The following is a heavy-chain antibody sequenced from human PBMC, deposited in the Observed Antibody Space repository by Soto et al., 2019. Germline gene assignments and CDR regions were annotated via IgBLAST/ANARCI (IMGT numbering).Heavy chain of an antibody. CDR2: ISYDGSNK. Sequence: GGSLRLSCAASGFTFSSYAMHWVRQAPGKGLEWVAVISYDGSNKYYADSVKGRFTISRDNSKNTLYLQMNSLRAEDTAVYYCARDKEVVSNDAFDIWGQGTMVTVS. V-gene: IGHV3-30-3*01. CDR1: GFTFSSYA. CDR3: ARDKEVVSNDAFDI. D-gene: IGHD2-21*01. J-gene: IGHJ3*02.